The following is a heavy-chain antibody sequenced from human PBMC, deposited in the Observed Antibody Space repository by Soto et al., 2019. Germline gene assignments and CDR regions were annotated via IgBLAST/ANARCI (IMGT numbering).Heavy chain of an antibody. CDR3: ARGWGFDAFDI. CDR2: SANKGNTYTT. V-gene: IGHV3-72*01. D-gene: IGHD3-16*01. Sequence: EVQLVESGGGLVQPGGSLRLSCVASGFTFSDHYMDWVRQAPGKGLEWVGRSANKGNTYTTEYAASVKGRFTISRDDSKNSLYLQMNSLKTEDTAVYYCARGWGFDAFDIWGQGTMVTVSS. J-gene: IGHJ3*02. CDR1: GFTFSDHY.